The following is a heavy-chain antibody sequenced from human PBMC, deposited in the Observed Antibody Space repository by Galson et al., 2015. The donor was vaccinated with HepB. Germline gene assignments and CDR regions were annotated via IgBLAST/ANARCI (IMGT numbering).Heavy chain of an antibody. CDR2: IIPMFGSA. V-gene: IGHV1-69*13. D-gene: IGHD5-24*01. Sequence: SVKVSCKASGGTFSTYALSWVRQAPGQGLEWMGGIIPMFGSADYAQKFQGRVTITVDEFTSAAYMELSSLRSEDTAVYFCSTSPRGVGPWDSDGWRQDYHYFGMDVWGQGTTVTVSS. CDR3: STSPRGVGPWDSDGWRQDYHYFGMDV. CDR1: GGTFSTYA. J-gene: IGHJ6*02.